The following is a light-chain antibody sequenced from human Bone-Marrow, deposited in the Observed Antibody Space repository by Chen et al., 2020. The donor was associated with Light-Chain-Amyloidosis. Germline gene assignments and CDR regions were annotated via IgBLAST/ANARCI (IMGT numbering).Light chain of an antibody. CDR2: EVT. Sequence: QSALTQPASVSGSPGQSITISCTGTSSDVGGDNHVSWYQQHPDKAPKLMIYEVTNRPSWVTDRFSGSKSDNTASLTISGLQTEDEADYFCSAYTMTNTLVFGSGTRVTVL. V-gene: IGLV2-14*01. J-gene: IGLJ1*01. CDR3: SAYTMTNTLV. CDR1: SSDVGGDNH.